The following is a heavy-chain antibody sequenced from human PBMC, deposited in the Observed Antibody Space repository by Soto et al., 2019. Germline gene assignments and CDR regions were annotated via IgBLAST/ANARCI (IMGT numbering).Heavy chain of an antibody. D-gene: IGHD5-12*01. Sequence: QVQLVQSGAEVKKPGASVKVSCKASGYTFTSYAIHWVRQAPGQRLEWMGWTNAGNGNTKYSQKYQGRVIITRDTYAGTAYMELRSVSSENTAVYYGVNPIVAVYWGQGTLVTVSS. CDR3: VNPIVAVY. V-gene: IGHV1-3*01. CDR1: GYTFTSYA. J-gene: IGHJ4*02. CDR2: TNAGNGNT.